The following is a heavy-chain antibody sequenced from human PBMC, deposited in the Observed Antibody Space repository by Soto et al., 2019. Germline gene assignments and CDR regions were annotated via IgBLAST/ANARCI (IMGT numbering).Heavy chain of an antibody. D-gene: IGHD2-8*01. CDR2: ISGSGGST. CDR3: AKADIVLMVYPPDYYYGMDV. Sequence: GGSLRLSCSASGFTFSSYAMHWVRQAPGKGLEWVSAISGSGGSTYYADSVKGRFTISRDNSKNTLYLQMNSLRAEDTAVYYCAKADIVLMVYPPDYYYGMDVWGQGTTVTVSS. J-gene: IGHJ6*02. V-gene: IGHV3-23*01. CDR1: GFTFSSYA.